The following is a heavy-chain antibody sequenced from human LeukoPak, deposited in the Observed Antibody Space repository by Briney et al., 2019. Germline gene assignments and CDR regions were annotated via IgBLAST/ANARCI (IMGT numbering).Heavy chain of an antibody. J-gene: IGHJ4*02. Sequence: PGGSRRLSCAASGFTVSSMYMSGVRQAPGKGLEWFSIIFAGGSTSYADSVKGRFTISRDNSRNTLYLQMNSLRAEDTAVYYCARHLGASGHTGWGQGTLVTVSS. V-gene: IGHV3-53*01. D-gene: IGHD1-26*01. CDR3: ARHLGASGHTG. CDR2: IFAGGST. CDR1: GFTVSSMY.